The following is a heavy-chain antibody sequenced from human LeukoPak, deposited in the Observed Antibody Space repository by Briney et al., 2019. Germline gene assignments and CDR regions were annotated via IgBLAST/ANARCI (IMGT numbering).Heavy chain of an antibody. Sequence: ASVKVSCKVSGYTLTELSMHWVRQAPGKGLDWMGGFDPEDGETIYAQKFQGRVTMTEDTSTDTAYMELSSLRSEDTAVYYCATCNPYYYGSRNLKELDYWGQGTLVTVSS. CDR1: GYTLTELS. J-gene: IGHJ4*02. CDR2: FDPEDGET. D-gene: IGHD3-10*01. CDR3: ATCNPYYYGSRNLKELDY. V-gene: IGHV1-24*01.